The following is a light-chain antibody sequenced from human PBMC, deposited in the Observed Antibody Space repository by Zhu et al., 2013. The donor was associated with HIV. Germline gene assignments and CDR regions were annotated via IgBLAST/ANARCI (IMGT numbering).Light chain of an antibody. V-gene: IGLV2-14*01. CDR2: EVS. Sequence: QSALTQPASVSGSPGQSITISCTGTSSDVGGYNYVSWYQQHPGKAPKVIIFEVSNRPSGVSNRFSGSKSGNTASLTISGLQAEDEADYYCSSYTGSTTLHVFGTGTKVTVL. CDR1: SSDVGGYNY. J-gene: IGLJ1*01. CDR3: SSYTGSTTLHV.